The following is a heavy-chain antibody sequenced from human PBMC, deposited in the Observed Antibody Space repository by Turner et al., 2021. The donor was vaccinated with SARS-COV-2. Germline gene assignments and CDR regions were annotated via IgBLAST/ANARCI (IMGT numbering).Heavy chain of an antibody. Sequence: EVPLVASGGGLVKPGGSIRLSCEASGFTFSNAWMSWDRQAPGKGLEWVGRIKSKTDGGTTDYAAPVKGRFTISRDDSKNTLYLQMNSLKTEDTAVYYCTTDSGDSFSYSYVMDVWGQGTTVTVSS. CDR1: GFTFSNAW. V-gene: IGHV3-15*01. J-gene: IGHJ6*02. CDR2: IKSKTDGGTT. D-gene: IGHD2-21*02. CDR3: TTDSGDSFSYSYVMDV.